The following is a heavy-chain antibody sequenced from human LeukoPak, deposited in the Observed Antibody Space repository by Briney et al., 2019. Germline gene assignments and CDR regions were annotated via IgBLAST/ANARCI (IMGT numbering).Heavy chain of an antibody. D-gene: IGHD5-18*01. CDR3: ARDLGLDTTMIFFDY. V-gene: IGHV1-18*01. CDR1: GYTFTSSG. Sequence: VASVKVSCKASGYTFTSSGFSWVRQAPGQGLEWMGWISAYNGNTNYVQKFQGRVTMTTDTSTNTAYMELRSLTSDDTAVYYCARDLGLDTTMIFFDYWGQGTLVTVSS. J-gene: IGHJ4*02. CDR2: ISAYNGNT.